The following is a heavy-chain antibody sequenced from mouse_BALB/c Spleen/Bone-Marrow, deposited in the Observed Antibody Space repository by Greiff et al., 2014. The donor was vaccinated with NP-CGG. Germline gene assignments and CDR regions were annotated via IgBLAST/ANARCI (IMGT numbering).Heavy chain of an antibody. CDR2: ISSGGSYT. J-gene: IGHJ3*01. V-gene: IGHV5-6-4*01. CDR1: GFTFSSYT. D-gene: IGHD1-3*01. CDR3: SRDETKLEFDY. Sequence: EVKLVESGGGLVKPGGSLKLSCAASGFTFSSYTMSWVRQTPEKRLEWVATISSGGSYTYYPDSVKGRFTISRDNAKNTLYLQMSRLKAEDTSMCYCSRDETKLEFDYWGQGTTVTVSA.